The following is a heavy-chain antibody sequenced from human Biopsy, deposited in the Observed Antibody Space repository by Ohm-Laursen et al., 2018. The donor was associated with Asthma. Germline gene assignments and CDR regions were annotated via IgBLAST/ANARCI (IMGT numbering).Heavy chain of an antibody. V-gene: IGHV4-31*03. J-gene: IGHJ4*02. CDR2: IHHSGTS. D-gene: IGHD3-22*01. Sequence: TLSLTCIVSSDSITSGGCCWNWIRQHPGKGLEWIGYIHHSGTSYFNPSLKSRVSFSRDTSKNQFSLRLSSVTAADTAMYYCARIPRRSGSYFVDYWGQGTLVTVSS. CDR1: SDSITSGGCC. CDR3: ARIPRRSGSYFVDY.